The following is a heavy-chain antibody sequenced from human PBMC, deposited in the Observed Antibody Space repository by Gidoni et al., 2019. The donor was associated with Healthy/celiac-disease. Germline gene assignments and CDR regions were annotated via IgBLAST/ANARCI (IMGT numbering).Heavy chain of an antibody. CDR3: ARRDLWFGEGGWFDP. Sequence: QLQLQESGPGLVKPSETLSLTCTVSGGSISSSSYYWGWIRQPPGKGLEWIGSIYYSGSTYYNPSLKSRVTISVDTSKNQFSLKLSSVTAADTAVYYCARRDLWFGEGGWFDPWGQGTLVTVSS. V-gene: IGHV4-39*01. J-gene: IGHJ5*02. CDR2: IYYSGST. CDR1: GGSISSSSYY. D-gene: IGHD3-10*01.